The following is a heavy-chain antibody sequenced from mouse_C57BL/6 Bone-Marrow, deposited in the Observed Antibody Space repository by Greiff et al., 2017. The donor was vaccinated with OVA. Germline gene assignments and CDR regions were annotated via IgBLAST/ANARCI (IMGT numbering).Heavy chain of an antibody. CDR2: INPNNGGT. CDR1: GYTFTDYY. D-gene: IGHD1-1*01. J-gene: IGHJ1*03. CDR3: AGEGYGSSPGHWYFDD. V-gene: IGHV1-26*01. Sequence: VQLQQSGPELVKPGASVKISCKASGYTFTDYYMNWVKQSPGKSLEWIGDINPNNGGTSYNQKFKGKATLTVDKSSSTAYMELRSLTSEDSAVYDCAGEGYGSSPGHWYFDDWGTGTTVTVSS.